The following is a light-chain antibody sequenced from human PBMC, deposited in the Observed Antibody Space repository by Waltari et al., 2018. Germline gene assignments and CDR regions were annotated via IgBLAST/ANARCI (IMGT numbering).Light chain of an antibody. CDR3: QQRLSWPST. CDR2: DAS. CDR1: QSVGSQ. Sequence: EIVLTQSPATLSLSPGERATLACRASQSVGSQLSWYHQKSGQAPRLLICDASNRATGIPARFSGSGSGTDFTLTITSLEPEDFAVYYCQQRLSWPSTFGGGTKVEIK. V-gene: IGKV3-11*01. J-gene: IGKJ4*01.